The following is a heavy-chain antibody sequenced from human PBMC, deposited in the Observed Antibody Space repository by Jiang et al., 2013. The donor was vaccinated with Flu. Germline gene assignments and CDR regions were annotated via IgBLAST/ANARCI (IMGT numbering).Heavy chain of an antibody. D-gene: IGHD5-18*01. CDR3: ARGNNYGMGYYYYAMDI. J-gene: IGHJ6*04. Sequence: NYAEKLQGRVTITADASTNTGYMELRSLRSEDTAVYYCARGNNYGMGYYYYAMDIWGNGTTVTVSS. V-gene: IGHV1-69*01.